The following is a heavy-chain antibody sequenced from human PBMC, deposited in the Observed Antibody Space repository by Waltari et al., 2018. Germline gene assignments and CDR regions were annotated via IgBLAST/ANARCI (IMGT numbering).Heavy chain of an antibody. J-gene: IGHJ5*02. CDR1: GGSISSGSYY. D-gene: IGHD4-17*01. V-gene: IGHV4-61*09. CDR2: IYTSGSP. Sequence: VQLQESGPGLVKPSQTLSLTYTVSGGSISSGSYYWSWIRQPAGKGLEWIGYIYTSGSPNYTPSLKSRVTISVDTSKNQFSLKLSSVTAADTAVYYWARADYGDYEAAWGQGTLVTVSS. CDR3: ARADYGDYEAA.